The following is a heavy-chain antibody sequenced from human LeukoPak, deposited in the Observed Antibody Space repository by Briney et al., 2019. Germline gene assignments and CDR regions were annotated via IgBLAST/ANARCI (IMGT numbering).Heavy chain of an antibody. D-gene: IGHD3-22*01. Sequence: SETLSLTCLVSGDSIRSSNYSWDWIRQPPGKGLEWIGSIYYSGRTYYNSSLKSRVSMSVDTTKNQFSLRLTSMTAADTAVYYCARRRYYDGSGYLDWGQGTLVIVS. J-gene: IGHJ1*01. CDR1: GDSIRSSNYS. CDR3: ARRRYYDGSGYLD. CDR2: IYYSGRT. V-gene: IGHV4-39*01.